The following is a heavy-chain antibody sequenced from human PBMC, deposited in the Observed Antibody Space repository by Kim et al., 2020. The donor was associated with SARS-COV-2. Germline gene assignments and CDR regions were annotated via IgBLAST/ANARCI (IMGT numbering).Heavy chain of an antibody. D-gene: IGHD2-2*02. CDR2: IIPIFGTA. CDR3: VRLAISPAPLFVPYYSYGM. V-gene: IGHV1-69*13. J-gene: IGHJ6*01. Sequence: SVKVSCKASGGTFSSYAISWVRQAPGQGLEWMGGIIPIFGTANYAHKFHGRVTITADESTSTAYMELRSLRSEDTAVYYCVRLAISPAPLFVPYYSYGM. CDR1: GGTFSSYA.